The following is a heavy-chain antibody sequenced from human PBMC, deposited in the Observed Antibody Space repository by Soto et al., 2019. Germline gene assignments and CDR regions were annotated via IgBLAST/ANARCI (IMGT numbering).Heavy chain of an antibody. CDR1: GFSVSTNY. J-gene: IGHJ4*02. D-gene: IGHD3-10*01. CDR3: ARIYGSGVVDF. V-gene: IGHV3-53*01. CDR2: IYSSGHT. Sequence: VQLVESGGGLIQAGGSRRLSCRVSGFSVSTNYMAWVRQVPGKGLEWASVIYSSGHTYYPDSVQGRFTISRDNSKTTVYLQMSSRRVEDTGVYSCARIYGSGVVDFWGQGRLLTVSS.